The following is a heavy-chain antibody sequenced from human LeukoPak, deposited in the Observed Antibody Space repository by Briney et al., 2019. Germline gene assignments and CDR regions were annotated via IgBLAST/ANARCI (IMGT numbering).Heavy chain of an antibody. J-gene: IGHJ4*02. CDR2: IYPGDSDT. CDR3: ARGLDSSGWVY. D-gene: IGHD6-19*01. CDR1: GYSFTSYW. Sequence: RAGESLKISCKGSGYSFTSYWIGWVRQTPGKGLERMGIIYPGDSDTRYSPSFQGQVTISADKSISTAYLQWSSLRASDTAMYDCARGLDSSGWVYWGQGTLVTVSS. V-gene: IGHV5-51*01.